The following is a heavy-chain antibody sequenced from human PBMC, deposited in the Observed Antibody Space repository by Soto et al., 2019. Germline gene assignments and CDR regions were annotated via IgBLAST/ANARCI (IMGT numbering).Heavy chain of an antibody. D-gene: IGHD1-26*01. CDR2: ISYDGSNK. V-gene: IGHV3-30-3*01. J-gene: IGHJ5*02. CDR1: GFTFSSYA. Sequence: QVQLVESGGGVVQPGRSLRLSCAASGFTFSSYAMHWVRQAPGKGLEWVAVISYDGSNKYYADSVKGRFTISRDNSKNTLYLHMNSLRAEDTAVYYCARDLGGSPSPWFDPWGQGTLVTVSS. CDR3: ARDLGGSPSPWFDP.